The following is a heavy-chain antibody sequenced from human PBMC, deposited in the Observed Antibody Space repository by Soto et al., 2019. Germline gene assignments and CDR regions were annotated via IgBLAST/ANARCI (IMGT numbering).Heavy chain of an antibody. CDR2: ISYDGSNK. CDR3: ARPSDSSGYRYYYYNGMDV. Sequence: QVQLVESGGGVVQPGRSLRLSCAASGFTFSTYGMHWVRQAPGKGLEAVAVISYDGSNKYYVDSVKGRFTISRDNSKNTLYVQMNSLRAEDTAVYYCARPSDSSGYRYYYYNGMDVWGQGTTVTVSS. V-gene: IGHV3-30*03. CDR1: GFTFSTYG. D-gene: IGHD3-22*01. J-gene: IGHJ6*02.